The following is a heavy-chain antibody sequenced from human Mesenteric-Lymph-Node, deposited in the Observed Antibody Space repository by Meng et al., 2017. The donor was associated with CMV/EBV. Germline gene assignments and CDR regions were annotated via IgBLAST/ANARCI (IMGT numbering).Heavy chain of an antibody. D-gene: IGHD3-9*01. J-gene: IGHJ3*02. CDR1: GFTFTSSA. CDR3: ARGPSYDILTGLYAFDI. V-gene: IGHV1-58*01. Sequence: SVKVSCKASGFTFTSSAVQWVRQARGQRLEWIGWIVVGSGNTNYAQKFQERVTITRDMSTSTAYMELSSLRSEDTAVYYCARGPSYDILTGLYAFDIWGQGTMVTVSS. CDR2: IVVGSGNT.